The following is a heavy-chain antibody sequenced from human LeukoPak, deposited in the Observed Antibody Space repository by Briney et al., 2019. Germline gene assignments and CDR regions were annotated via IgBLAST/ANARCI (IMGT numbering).Heavy chain of an antibody. V-gene: IGHV4-34*01. Sequence: PSETLSPTCAVYGGSFSGYYWSWIRQPPGKGLEWIGEINHSGSTNYNPSLKSRVTISVDTSKNQFSLKLSSVTAADTAVYYCARHGEPSGSYFFDYWGQGTLVTVSS. J-gene: IGHJ4*02. CDR1: GGSFSGYY. CDR2: INHSGST. D-gene: IGHD1-26*01. CDR3: ARHGEPSGSYFFDY.